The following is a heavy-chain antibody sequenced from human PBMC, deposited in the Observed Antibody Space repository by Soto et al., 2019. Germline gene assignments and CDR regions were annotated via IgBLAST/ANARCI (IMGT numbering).Heavy chain of an antibody. CDR2: INHSGST. J-gene: IGHJ4*02. D-gene: IGHD4-4*01. CDR1: GGSFSGYY. V-gene: IGHV4-34*01. CDR3: ARVGLDGTTVTTFDY. Sequence: PSETLSLTCAVYGGSFSGYYWSWICQPPGKGLEWIGEINHSGSTNYNPSLKSRVTISVDTSKNQFSLKLSSVTAADTAVYYCARVGLDGTTVTTFDYWGQGTLVTVSS.